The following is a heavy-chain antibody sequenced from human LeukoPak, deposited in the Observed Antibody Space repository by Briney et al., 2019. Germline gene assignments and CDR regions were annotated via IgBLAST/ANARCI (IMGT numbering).Heavy chain of an antibody. Sequence: PGGSLRLSCAASGFTLSSYSMDWVRQAPGKGLEWVSSISSSSSYIYYADSVKGRFTISRDNAKNSLYPQMNSLRAEDTAVYYCARGLNVRITIFGVVTNAFDIWGQGTMVTVSS. V-gene: IGHV3-21*01. CDR3: ARGLNVRITIFGVVTNAFDI. CDR1: GFTLSSYS. D-gene: IGHD3-3*01. CDR2: ISSSSSYI. J-gene: IGHJ3*02.